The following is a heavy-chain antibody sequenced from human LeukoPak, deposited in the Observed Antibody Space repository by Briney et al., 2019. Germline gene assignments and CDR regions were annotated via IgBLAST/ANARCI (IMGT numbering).Heavy chain of an antibody. D-gene: IGHD2-2*01. CDR2: IYYSGST. V-gene: IGHV4-59*01. CDR1: GGSITSYY. Sequence: PSETLSLTCTVSGGSITSYYWSWIRQPPGKGLELIGYIYYSGSTNYNPSLKSRVTISVDTSENQFSLKLSSVTAADTAVYYCARKDCSSASCYFDYWGQGTLVTVSS. J-gene: IGHJ4*02. CDR3: ARKDCSSASCYFDY.